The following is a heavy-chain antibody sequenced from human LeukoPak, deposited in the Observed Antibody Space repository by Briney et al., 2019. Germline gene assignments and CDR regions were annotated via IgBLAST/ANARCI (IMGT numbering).Heavy chain of an antibody. Sequence: GGSLRLSCAASGFTFGDYAMSWVRQAPGKGLEWVGFIRSKAYGGTTEYAASVKGRFTISRDDSKSIAYLQMNSLKTEDTAVYYCTTEERMYYDILTGYYRSRYAFDIWGQGTMVTVSS. CDR2: IRSKAYGGTT. CDR3: TTEERMYYDILTGYYRSRYAFDI. V-gene: IGHV3-49*04. D-gene: IGHD3-9*01. J-gene: IGHJ3*02. CDR1: GFTFGDYA.